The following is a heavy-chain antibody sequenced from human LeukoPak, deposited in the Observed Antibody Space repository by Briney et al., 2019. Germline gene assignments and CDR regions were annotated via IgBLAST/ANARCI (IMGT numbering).Heavy chain of an antibody. CDR2: INHSGST. CDR3: ARGAYRHESPYAVVAKQFDY. J-gene: IGHJ4*02. D-gene: IGHD5-12*01. V-gene: IGHV4-34*01. CDR1: GGSFSGYY. Sequence: PSETLALTCAVYGGSFSGYYWSWIRQPPGKGLEWIGEINHSGSTNYNPSLKSRVTISVDTSKNQFSLKLSSVTAADTAVYYCARGAYRHESPYAVVAKQFDYWGQGTLVTVSS.